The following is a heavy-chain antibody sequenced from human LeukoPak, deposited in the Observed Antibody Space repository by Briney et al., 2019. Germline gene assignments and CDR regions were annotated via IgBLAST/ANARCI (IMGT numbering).Heavy chain of an antibody. J-gene: IGHJ4*02. D-gene: IGHD4-17*01. Sequence: GGSLRLSCAASGFPFSSYSMNWVRQAPGKGLEWVSSISSSSSYIYYADSVKGRFTISRDNAKNSLYLQMNSLRAEGTAVYYCAGDYGDYTLINWGQGALVTVSS. CDR3: AGDYGDYTLIN. V-gene: IGHV3-21*01. CDR1: GFPFSSYS. CDR2: ISSSSSYI.